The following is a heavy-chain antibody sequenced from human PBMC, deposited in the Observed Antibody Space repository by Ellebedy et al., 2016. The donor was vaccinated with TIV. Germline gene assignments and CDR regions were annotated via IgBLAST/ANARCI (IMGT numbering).Heavy chain of an antibody. CDR3: ARDSPGYCSGGSCYGG. D-gene: IGHD2-15*01. CDR1: GFTFSRNG. V-gene: IGHV3-30*03. J-gene: IGHJ4*02. Sequence: GESLKISXAASGFTFSRNGMHWVRQAPGKGLEWVAVISYDGNAKYYVDSVKGRFTISRDNSKNTLYLQMNSLRAEDTAVYYCARDSPGYCSGGSCYGGWGQGTLVTVSS. CDR2: ISYDGNAK.